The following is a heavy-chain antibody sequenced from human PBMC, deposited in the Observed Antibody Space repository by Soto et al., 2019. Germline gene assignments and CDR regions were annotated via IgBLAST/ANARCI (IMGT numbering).Heavy chain of an antibody. J-gene: IGHJ6*02. CDR1: GGTFSSYA. V-gene: IGHV1-69*13. Sequence: SVKVSCKASGGTFSSYAISWVRQAPGQGLEWMGGIIPIFGTANYAQKFQGRVTITADESTSTAYMELSSLRSEDTAVYYCARYCSSTSCPAYYYYGMDVWGQGTTVTVSS. CDR2: IIPIFGTA. D-gene: IGHD2-2*01. CDR3: ARYCSSTSCPAYYYYGMDV.